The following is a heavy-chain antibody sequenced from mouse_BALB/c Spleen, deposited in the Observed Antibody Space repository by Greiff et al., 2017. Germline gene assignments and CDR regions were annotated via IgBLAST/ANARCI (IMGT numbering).Heavy chain of an antibody. CDR3: ARWDY. CDR1: GFNIKDTY. J-gene: IGHJ4*01. Sequence: VQLQQSGAELVKPGASVKLSCTASGFNIKDTYMPWVKQRPEQGLEWIGRIDPANGNTKYDPKFQGKATITADTSSNTAYLQLSSLTSEDTAVYYCARWDYWGQGTSVTVSS. V-gene: IGHV14-3*02. CDR2: IDPANGNT.